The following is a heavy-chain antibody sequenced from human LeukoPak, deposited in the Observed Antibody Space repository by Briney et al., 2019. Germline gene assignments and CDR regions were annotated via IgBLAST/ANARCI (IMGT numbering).Heavy chain of an antibody. CDR3: ARHMVRGVTDY. CDR2: INHSGST. D-gene: IGHD3-10*01. J-gene: IGHJ4*02. V-gene: IGHV4-34*01. Sequence: PSETLSLTCAVYGGSFSGYYWSWIRQPLGKGLEWIGEINHSGSTNYNPSLKSRVTISVDTSKNQFSLKLSSVTAADTAVYYCARHMVRGVTDYWGQGTLVTVSS. CDR1: GGSFSGYY.